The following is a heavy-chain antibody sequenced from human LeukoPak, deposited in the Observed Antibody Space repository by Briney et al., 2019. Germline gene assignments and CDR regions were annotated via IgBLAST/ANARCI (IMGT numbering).Heavy chain of an antibody. J-gene: IGHJ4*02. V-gene: IGHV1-69*13. CDR1: GGTFSSYA. D-gene: IGHD3-3*01. CDR3: ARSVRDRFLEWLLPFDY. CDR2: IIPIFGTA. Sequence: SVKVCCKASGGTFSSYAISWVRQAPGQGLEWIGGIIPIFGTANYAQKFQGRVTITADESTSTAYMELSSLRSEDTAVYYCARSVRDRFLEWLLPFDYWGQGTLVTVSS.